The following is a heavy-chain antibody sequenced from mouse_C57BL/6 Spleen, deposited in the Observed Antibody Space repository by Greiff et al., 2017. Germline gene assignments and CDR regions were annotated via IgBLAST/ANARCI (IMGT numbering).Heavy chain of an antibody. J-gene: IGHJ4*01. D-gene: IGHD2-1*01. Sequence: EVQGVESGEGLVKPGGSLKLSCAASGFTFSSYAMSWVRQTPEKRLEWVAYIISGGDYIYYADTVKGRFTISRDNARNTLYLQMSSLKSEDTAMYYCTREGGNYDYAMDYWGQGTSVTVSS. CDR2: IISGGDYI. CDR3: TREGGNYDYAMDY. V-gene: IGHV5-9-1*02. CDR1: GFTFSSYA.